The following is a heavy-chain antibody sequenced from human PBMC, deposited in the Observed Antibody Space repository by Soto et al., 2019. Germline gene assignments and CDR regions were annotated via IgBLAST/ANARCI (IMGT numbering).Heavy chain of an antibody. CDR3: ASPVYGSSAYFPNGR. CDR1: GGIFSNFV. Sequence: SVKVSCKASGGIFSNFVITWVRQAPGHGLEWMGQIIAVFGTTNYAQMFQGRVTITADESTSTAYMELSSLRSEDTAVYYCASPVYGSSAYFPNGRWGQGTLVTGSS. D-gene: IGHD3-22*01. CDR2: IIAVFGTT. J-gene: IGHJ4*03. V-gene: IGHV1-69*13.